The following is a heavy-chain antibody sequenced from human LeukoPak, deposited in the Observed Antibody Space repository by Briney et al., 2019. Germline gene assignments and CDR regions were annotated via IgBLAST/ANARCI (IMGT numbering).Heavy chain of an antibody. J-gene: IGHJ6*02. D-gene: IGHD2-2*01. CDR3: AREIVVVPAANVHYYYGMDV. CDR2: IYTSGST. CDR1: GGSISSYY. Sequence: SETLSLTCTVSGGSISSYYWSWIRQPAGKGLEWIGRIYTSGSTNYNLSLKSRVTMSVDTSKNQFSLKLSSVTAADTAVYYCAREIVVVPAANVHYYYGMDVWGQGTTVTVSS. V-gene: IGHV4-4*07.